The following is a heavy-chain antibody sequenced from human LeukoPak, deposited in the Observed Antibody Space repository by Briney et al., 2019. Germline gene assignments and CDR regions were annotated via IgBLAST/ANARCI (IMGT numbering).Heavy chain of an antibody. D-gene: IGHD3-22*01. J-gene: IGHJ4*02. V-gene: IGHV4-4*02. CDR2: IYHSGST. Sequence: SETLSLTCAVSGGSISSSNWWSWVRQPPGKGLEWIGEIYHSGSTNYNPSLKSRVTISVDKSKNQFSLKLSSVTAADTAVYYCARATYYYDSSGYLAIDYWGQGTLVTVSS. CDR3: ARATYYYDSSGYLAIDY. CDR1: GGSISSSNW.